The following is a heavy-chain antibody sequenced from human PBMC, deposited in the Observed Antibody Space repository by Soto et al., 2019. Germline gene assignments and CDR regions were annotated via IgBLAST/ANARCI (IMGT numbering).Heavy chain of an antibody. Sequence: QVTLKESGPVLVKPTETLTLTCTVSGFSLSNARMGVSWIRQPPGKALEGLAHIFSNDEKSYSTSLKSRLTISKDTSKSKVLLTMTNMDPVDTATYYCARISREIRTIFGVVINWFDPWGQGTLVTVSS. V-gene: IGHV2-26*01. CDR3: ARISREIRTIFGVVINWFDP. CDR1: GFSLSNARMG. CDR2: IFSNDEK. D-gene: IGHD3-3*01. J-gene: IGHJ5*02.